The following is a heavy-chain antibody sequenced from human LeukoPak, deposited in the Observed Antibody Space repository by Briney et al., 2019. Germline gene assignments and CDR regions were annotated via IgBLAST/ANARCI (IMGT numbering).Heavy chain of an antibody. CDR3: AKVGDCSSTSCRHFDY. Sequence: PGGSLRLSCAASGFTFSSYAMSWVRQAPGKGLEWVSGISWNSGRIGYADSVKGRFTISRDNVKNSLYLQMNSLRAEDTALYYCAKVGDCSSTSCRHFDYWGQGTLVTVSS. CDR1: GFTFSSYA. J-gene: IGHJ4*02. CDR2: ISWNSGRI. D-gene: IGHD2-2*01. V-gene: IGHV3-9*01.